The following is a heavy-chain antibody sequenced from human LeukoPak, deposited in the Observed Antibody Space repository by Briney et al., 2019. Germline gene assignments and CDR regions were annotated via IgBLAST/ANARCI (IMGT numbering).Heavy chain of an antibody. Sequence: PGGSLRLSCAASGFTFSNYWMIWVRQAPGKGLEWVSGISERGGSTNYADSVKGRFIISRDTSKNTVYLQMNSLRVEDTAVYFCGKGGFVFGLFLISVFHKGAYYFAYWARETL. V-gene: IGHV3-23*01. J-gene: IGHJ4*02. CDR2: ISERGGST. CDR1: GFTFSNYW. D-gene: IGHD3-10*02. CDR3: GKGGFVFGLFLISVFHKGAYYFAY.